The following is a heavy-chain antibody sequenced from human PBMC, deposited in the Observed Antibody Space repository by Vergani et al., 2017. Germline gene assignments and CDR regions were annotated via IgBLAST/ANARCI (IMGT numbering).Heavy chain of an antibody. J-gene: IGHJ4*02. V-gene: IGHV3-21*06. CDR3: ARKKYYDSKDYYQVEPFDY. CDR2: ISRRSNYI. Sequence: EVQLQESGGGMVKPGGSLRVSCAASGFSFSTYSINWVRQAPGKGLEWVSSISRRSNYIYYADSLKGRFTISRDNSKNSVYLQMNSLRAEDTAIYYCARKKYYDSKDYYQVEPFDYWGQGTMVTVSS. D-gene: IGHD3-22*01. CDR1: GFSFSTYS.